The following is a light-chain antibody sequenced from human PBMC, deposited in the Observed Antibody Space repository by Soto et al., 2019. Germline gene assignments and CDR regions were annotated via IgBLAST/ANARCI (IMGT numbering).Light chain of an antibody. CDR1: QSVNTN. Sequence: ETVMTQSAATLSLSPGERTTLSCRASQSVNTNLAWYQQKPGQAPRLLIFGASIRATGVPDRFSGSGSGTEFTLSISSLQSEDSAVYYCQQYNDWPPLTFGGGTKVEIK. V-gene: IGKV3-15*01. J-gene: IGKJ4*01. CDR3: QQYNDWPPLT. CDR2: GAS.